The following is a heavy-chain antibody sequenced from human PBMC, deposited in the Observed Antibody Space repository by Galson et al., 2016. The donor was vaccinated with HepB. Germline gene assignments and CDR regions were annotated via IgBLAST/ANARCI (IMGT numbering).Heavy chain of an antibody. Sequence: SLRLSCATSGFTFDDYAMHWVRQAPGKGLEWVSGISWDSSTLAYAVSVKGRFAISRDNAKNALYLQMNSLRSEVTAFYYCVQASPRVYCIGDKCLSYFASWGQGTPVTVSS. CDR3: VQASPRVYCIGDKCLSYFAS. CDR1: GFTFDDYA. J-gene: IGHJ4*02. CDR2: ISWDSSTL. D-gene: IGHD2-15*01. V-gene: IGHV3-9*01.